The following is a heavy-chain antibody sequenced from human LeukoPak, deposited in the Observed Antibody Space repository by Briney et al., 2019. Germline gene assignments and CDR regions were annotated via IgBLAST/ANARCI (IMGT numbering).Heavy chain of an antibody. CDR1: GFTFSSYA. V-gene: IGHV3-30*04. CDR3: ARGRAGYSSSWPTPFDY. CDR2: ISYDGSNK. Sequence: PGRSLRLSCAASGFTFSSYAMHWVRQAPGKGLEWVAVISYDGSNKYYADSVKGRFTISRDNSKNTLYLQMNSLRAEDTAVYYCARGRAGYSSSWPTPFDYWGQGTLVTVSS. J-gene: IGHJ4*02. D-gene: IGHD6-13*01.